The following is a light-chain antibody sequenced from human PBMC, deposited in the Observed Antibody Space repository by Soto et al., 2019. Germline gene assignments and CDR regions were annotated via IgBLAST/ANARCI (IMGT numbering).Light chain of an antibody. CDR2: RSE. CDR3: SARDDILSGVV. V-gene: IGLV1-47*01. Sequence: QSVLTQPPSASGTPGQRVTISCSGSSSNIGSNHVYWYQQFPGMAPKLLMYRSEQRPTGVPDRFSGSKSGTSASLAISGLRSDDEADYYCSARDDILSGVVFGGGTKVTVL. CDR1: SSNIGSNH. J-gene: IGLJ2*01.